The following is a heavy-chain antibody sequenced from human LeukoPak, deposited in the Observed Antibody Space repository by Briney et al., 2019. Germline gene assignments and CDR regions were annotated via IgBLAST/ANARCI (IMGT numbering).Heavy chain of an antibody. V-gene: IGHV3-30*02. CDR1: GFTFSSYG. CDR2: IRYDGSNK. D-gene: IGHD3-22*01. J-gene: IGHJ4*02. CDR3: AKGYPYYYDSSGYPFDY. Sequence: GGSLRLSCAASGFTFSSYGMHWVRQAPGKGLEGVAFIRYDGSNKYYADSVKGRFTICRDNSKNTLYLQMNSLRAEDTAVYYCAKGYPYYYDSSGYPFDYWGQGTLVTVSS.